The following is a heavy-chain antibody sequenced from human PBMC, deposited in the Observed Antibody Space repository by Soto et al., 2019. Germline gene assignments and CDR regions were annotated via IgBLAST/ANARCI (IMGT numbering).Heavy chain of an antibody. CDR3: ARRARPDFYYMDV. D-gene: IGHD6-6*01. CDR1: GFTPGVNA. CDR2: ISSNGVGT. V-gene: IGHV3-64*01. J-gene: IGHJ6*03. Sequence: EVQLAESGGALPRPGGPRSPPFGALGFTPGVNAMVWSRRPQGKGREYVSGISSNGVGTYYANSVQGRFTISRDNSKNTVYLQMGSLRPEDMAVYYCARRARPDFYYMDVWGKGTTVTVSS.